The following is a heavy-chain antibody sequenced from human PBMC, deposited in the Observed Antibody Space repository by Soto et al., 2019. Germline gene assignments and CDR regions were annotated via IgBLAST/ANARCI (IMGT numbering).Heavy chain of an antibody. V-gene: IGHV3-13*01. Sequence: PGGSLRLSCAASGFTFSSYDMHWVRQATGKGLEWVSAIGTAGDTYYPGSVKGRFTISRENAKNSLYLQMNSLRAGDTAVYYCARSLTVYDFYGMDVWGQGTTVTVSS. D-gene: IGHD3-3*01. CDR3: ARSLTVYDFYGMDV. CDR1: GFTFSSYD. CDR2: IGTAGDT. J-gene: IGHJ6*02.